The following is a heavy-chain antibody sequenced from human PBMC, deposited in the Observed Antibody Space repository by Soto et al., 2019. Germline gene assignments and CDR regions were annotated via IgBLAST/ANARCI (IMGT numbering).Heavy chain of an antibody. CDR3: ASTYSTSWYWFDP. V-gene: IGHV2-26*04. CDR2: IFSNDEK. Sequence: QVTVKESGPVLVKPTETLTLTCTVSGFSRSNAGLGVSWIRQPPGKALEWLAHIFSNDEKSYSTSLKSRLTTSKATSKRPVVVTMTNMDPVDTATYYCASTYSTSWYWFDPWGQGTLVTVSS. D-gene: IGHD6-13*01. J-gene: IGHJ5*02. CDR1: GFSRSNAGLG.